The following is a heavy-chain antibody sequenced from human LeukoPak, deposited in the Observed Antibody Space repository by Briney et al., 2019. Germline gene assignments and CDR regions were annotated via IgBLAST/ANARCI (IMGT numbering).Heavy chain of an antibody. J-gene: IGHJ5*02. Sequence: SETLSLTCTVSGYSISSGYYWGLIRQPPGKGLEGIWRIYHSGSTYYNPSLKSRITISVDTSNNQFSLKVSSFTAAGTAVYYFARGLLAAPVTSRLNWSDPWGQGTLVTVYS. CDR3: ARGLLAAPVTSRLNWSDP. D-gene: IGHD6-13*01. CDR2: IYHSGST. V-gene: IGHV4-38-2*02. CDR1: GYSISSGYY.